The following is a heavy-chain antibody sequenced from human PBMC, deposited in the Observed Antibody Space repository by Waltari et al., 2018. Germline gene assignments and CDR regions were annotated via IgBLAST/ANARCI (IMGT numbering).Heavy chain of an antibody. CDR1: GFTFSSYG. D-gene: IGHD2-2*01. V-gene: IGHV3-30*02. Sequence: QVQLVESGGGVVQPGGSLRLSCAASGFTFSSYGMHWVRQAPGKGLEWVAFIRYDGSNKYDADSVKGRFTISRDNSKNTLYLQMNSLRAEDTAVYYCANGARSAVPAAIFDYWGQGTLVTVSS. CDR2: IRYDGSNK. J-gene: IGHJ4*02. CDR3: ANGARSAVPAAIFDY.